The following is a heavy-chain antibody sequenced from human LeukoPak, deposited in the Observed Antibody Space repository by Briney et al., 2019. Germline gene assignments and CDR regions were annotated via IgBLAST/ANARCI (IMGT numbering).Heavy chain of an antibody. J-gene: IGHJ4*02. Sequence: ASVKVSCKASGYTFTSYGISWVRQAPGQGLEWMGWISAYNGNTNYAQKLQGRVTMTTDTSTSTAYMELRSLRSDDTAVYYCARCYYGSGSYPFDYWGQGTLVTVSS. CDR3: ARCYYGSGSYPFDY. V-gene: IGHV1-18*01. CDR2: ISAYNGNT. CDR1: GYTFTSYG. D-gene: IGHD3-10*01.